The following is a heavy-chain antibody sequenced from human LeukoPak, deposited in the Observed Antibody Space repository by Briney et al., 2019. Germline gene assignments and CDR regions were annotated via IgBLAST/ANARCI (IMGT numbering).Heavy chain of an antibody. J-gene: IGHJ4*02. Sequence: PGRSLRLSCAASGFTFDDYAMHWVRQAPGKGLEWVSGISWNSGSIGYADSEKGRFTISRDNAKNSLYLQMNSLRAEDTALYYCAKAGGYDFRSYYFDYWGQGTLVTVSS. V-gene: IGHV3-9*01. CDR1: GFTFDDYA. CDR2: ISWNSGSI. CDR3: AKAGGYDFRSYYFDY. D-gene: IGHD5-12*01.